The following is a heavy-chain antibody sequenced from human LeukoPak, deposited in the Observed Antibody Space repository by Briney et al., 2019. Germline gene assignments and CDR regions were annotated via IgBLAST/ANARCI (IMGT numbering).Heavy chain of an antibody. CDR2: INHSGST. V-gene: IGHV4-34*01. CDR1: GGSISSYY. Sequence: SETLSLTCTVSGGSISSYYWSWIRQPPGKGLEWIGEINHSGSTNYNPSLKSRVTISVDTSKNQFSLKLSSVTAADTAVYYCAGSPNFDYWGQGTLVTVSS. CDR3: AGSPNFDY. J-gene: IGHJ4*02.